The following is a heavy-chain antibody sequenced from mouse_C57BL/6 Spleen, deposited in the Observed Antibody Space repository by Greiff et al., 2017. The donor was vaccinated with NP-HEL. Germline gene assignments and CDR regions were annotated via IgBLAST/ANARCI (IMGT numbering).Heavy chain of an antibody. CDR3: ASSYYGSRGYFDY. D-gene: IGHD1-1*01. J-gene: IGHJ2*01. CDR1: GFTFSDYG. CDR2: ISSGSSTI. V-gene: IGHV5-17*01. Sequence: EVHLVESGGGLVKPGGSLKLSCAASGFTFSDYGMHWVRQAPEKGLEWVAYISSGSSTIYYADTVKGRFTISRDNAKNTLFLQMTSLRSEDTAMYYCASSYYGSRGYFDYWGQGTTLTVSS.